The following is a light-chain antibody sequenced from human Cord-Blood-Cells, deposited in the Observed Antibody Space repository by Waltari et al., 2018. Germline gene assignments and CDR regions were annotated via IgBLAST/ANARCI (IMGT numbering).Light chain of an antibody. CDR1: QSISSW. CDR2: DAS. Sequence: DIQMTQSPSTMSASVGDRFTITCRASQSISSWLAWYQQKPGKAPKLLIYDASSLESGVPSRFSGSGSGTEFTLTISSLQPDDFATYYCQQYNSYSGTFGQGTKVEIK. CDR3: QQYNSYSGT. J-gene: IGKJ1*01. V-gene: IGKV1-5*01.